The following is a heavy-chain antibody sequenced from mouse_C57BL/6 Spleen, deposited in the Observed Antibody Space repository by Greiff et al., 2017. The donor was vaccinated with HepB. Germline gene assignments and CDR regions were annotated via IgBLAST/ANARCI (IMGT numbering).Heavy chain of an antibody. J-gene: IGHJ4*01. CDR1: GFTFSSYA. CDR2: ISSGGDYI. V-gene: IGHV5-9-1*02. Sequence: EVMLVESGEGLVKPGGSLKLSCAASGFTFSSYAMSWVRQTPEKRLEWVAYISSGGDYIYYADTVKGRFTISRDNARNTLYLQMSSLNSEDTAMYYCTRDREGYAMDYWGQGTSVTVSS. CDR3: TRDREGYAMDY.